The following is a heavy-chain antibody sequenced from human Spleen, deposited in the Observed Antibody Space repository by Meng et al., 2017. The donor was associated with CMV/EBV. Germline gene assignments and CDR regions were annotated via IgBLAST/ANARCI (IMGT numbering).Heavy chain of an antibody. Sequence: GESLKISCAASGFAFSDYAMHWVRQAPGKGLEWVALISNDGSKKYYADSVQGRFIISRDNSKNTLYLQMSSLRAEDTAVYYCAASIWEVTTSAWGQGTLVTVSS. CDR2: ISNDGSKK. CDR1: GFAFSDYA. V-gene: IGHV3-30-3*01. J-gene: IGHJ5*02. D-gene: IGHD4-17*01. CDR3: AASIWEVTTSA.